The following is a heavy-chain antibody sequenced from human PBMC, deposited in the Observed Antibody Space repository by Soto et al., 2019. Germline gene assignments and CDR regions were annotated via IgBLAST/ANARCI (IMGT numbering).Heavy chain of an antibody. CDR3: ARHKEWLRFRYVDS. CDR1: GGSISSNTYY. J-gene: IGHJ4*02. Sequence: QLQLQQSGPRLVKPSEALSLTCTVSGGSISSNTYYWGWLRQSPGQGLEWIGSIYYNGNTYYNPSLKSRVTISGDTSKNQFSLNLSSVTAADTAMYYCARHKEWLRFRYVDSWGQGTLVTVSS. CDR2: IYYNGNT. D-gene: IGHD3-3*01. V-gene: IGHV4-39*01.